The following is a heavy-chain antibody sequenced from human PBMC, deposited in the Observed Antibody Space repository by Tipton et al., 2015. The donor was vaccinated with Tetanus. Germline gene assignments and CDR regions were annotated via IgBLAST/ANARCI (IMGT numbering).Heavy chain of an antibody. CDR2: INHSGST. CDR3: VGAFGVVTPWFDP. J-gene: IGHJ5*02. D-gene: IGHD3-3*01. CDR1: GGSFSGYY. V-gene: IGHV4-34*01. Sequence: LRLSCAVYGGSFSGYYWSWIRQPPGKGLEWIGEINHSGSTNYNPSLKSRVTISVDTSKNQFSLKLSSVTAADTAVYYCVGAFGVVTPWFDPWGQGTLVPVSS.